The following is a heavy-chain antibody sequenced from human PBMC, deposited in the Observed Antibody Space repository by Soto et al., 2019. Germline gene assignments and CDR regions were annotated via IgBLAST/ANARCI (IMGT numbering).Heavy chain of an antibody. V-gene: IGHV5-51*01. CDR2: IYPGDSDT. D-gene: IGHD6-6*01. CDR1: GYSFTSYW. Sequence: GESLKISCKGSGYSFTSYWIGWVRQMPGKGLEWMGIIYPGDSDTRYSPSFQGQVTISADKSISTAYLQWSSLKASDTAMYYCARHVSIAAVDQGGYYYYGMDFWGQGTTVTVSS. CDR3: ARHVSIAAVDQGGYYYYGMDF. J-gene: IGHJ6*02.